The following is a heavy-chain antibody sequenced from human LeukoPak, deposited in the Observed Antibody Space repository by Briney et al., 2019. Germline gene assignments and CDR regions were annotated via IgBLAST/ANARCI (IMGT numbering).Heavy chain of an antibody. Sequence: GRSLSLSCAASGFTFSNYGMHWVRQAPGKGLEWVAVISYDGSNKYYADSVKGRFTISRDNSKNTLYLQMNSLRAEDTAVYYCARVTYGSGTYGAFDYWGQGTLVTVSS. J-gene: IGHJ4*02. CDR2: ISYDGSNK. CDR3: ARVTYGSGTYGAFDY. CDR1: GFTFSNYG. V-gene: IGHV3-30*03. D-gene: IGHD3-10*01.